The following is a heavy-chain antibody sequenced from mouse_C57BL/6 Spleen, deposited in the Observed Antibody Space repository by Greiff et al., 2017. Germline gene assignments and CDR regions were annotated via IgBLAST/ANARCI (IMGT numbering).Heavy chain of an antibody. Sequence: QVQLQQSGAELARPGASVKLSCKASGYTFTSYGISWVKQRPGQGLEWIGEIYPRSGNTYYNEKFKGKATLTADNASSTAYMELRSLTSEDSAVYFCARDTGDDSDYWGQGTPVTVSA. CDR1: GYTFTSYG. CDR3: ARDTGDDSDY. CDR2: IYPRSGNT. J-gene: IGHJ2*01. V-gene: IGHV1-81*01. D-gene: IGHD2-4*01.